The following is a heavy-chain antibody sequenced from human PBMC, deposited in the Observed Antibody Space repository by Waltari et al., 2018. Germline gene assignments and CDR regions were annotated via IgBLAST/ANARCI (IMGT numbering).Heavy chain of an antibody. Sequence: EVQLVESGGGLVQPGGSLRLSCAASGFTFSTYSMNWVRQAPGKGLEWVSYISGSSSTIYYADSVKGRFTISRDNAKNSLYLQMSSLRVEDTAVYYCARSYGTDDSWGQGTLVTVSS. CDR2: ISGSSSTI. V-gene: IGHV3-48*01. CDR3: ARSYGTDDS. D-gene: IGHD5-18*01. J-gene: IGHJ4*02. CDR1: GFTFSTYS.